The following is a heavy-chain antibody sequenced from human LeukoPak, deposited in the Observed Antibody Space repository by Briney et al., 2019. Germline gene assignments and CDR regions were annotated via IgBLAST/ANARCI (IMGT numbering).Heavy chain of an antibody. CDR1: GYTFTSYA. V-gene: IGHV1-3*01. J-gene: IGHJ5*02. D-gene: IGHD3-10*01. Sequence: ASVKVSCKASGYTFTSYAMHWVRQAPGQRLECMGWINAGNGNTKYSQKFQGRVTITRDTSASTAYMELSSLRSEDTAVYYCARGPGITMVRGMWFDPWGQGTLVTVSS. CDR2: INAGNGNT. CDR3: ARGPGITMVRGMWFDP.